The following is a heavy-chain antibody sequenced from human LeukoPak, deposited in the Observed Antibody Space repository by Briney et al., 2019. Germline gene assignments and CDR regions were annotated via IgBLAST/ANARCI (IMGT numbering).Heavy chain of an antibody. D-gene: IGHD7-27*01. V-gene: IGHV4-34*01. CDR2: INHSGST. CDR1: GGSFSGYY. Sequence: SETLSLTCAVYGGSFSGYYWSWIRQPPGKGLEWIGEINHSGSTNYNPSLKSRVTISVDTSKNQFSLKLSSVTAADTAVYYCARIGSPWGSSDAFGMWGQGTMVIVSS. CDR3: ARIGSPWGSSDAFGM. J-gene: IGHJ3*02.